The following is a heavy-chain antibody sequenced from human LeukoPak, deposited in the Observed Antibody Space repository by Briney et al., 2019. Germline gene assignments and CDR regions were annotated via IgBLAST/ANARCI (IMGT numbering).Heavy chain of an antibody. CDR3: ASQPGGFLDAFDI. J-gene: IGHJ3*02. Sequence: SETLSLTCAVYGGSFSGYYWSCIRQPPGKGLEWIGEINHSGSTNYNPSLKSRVTISVDTSKNQFSLKLSSVTAADTAVYYCASQPGGFLDAFDIWGQGTMVTVS. CDR1: GGSFSGYY. D-gene: IGHD2-8*02. CDR2: INHSGST. V-gene: IGHV4-34*01.